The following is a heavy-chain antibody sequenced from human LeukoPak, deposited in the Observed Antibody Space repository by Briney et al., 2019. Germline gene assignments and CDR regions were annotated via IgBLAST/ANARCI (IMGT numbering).Heavy chain of an antibody. D-gene: IGHD5-24*01. J-gene: IGHJ2*01. CDR1: GFTVSSNY. Sequence: GGSLRLSCAASGFTVSSNYMSWVRQAPGKGLEWVSVIYSGGSTYYADSVKGRFTISRDNSKNTLYLQMNSLRAEDTAVYYCARAAIENWYSDLWGRGTLVTVSS. CDR3: ARAAIENWYSDL. CDR2: IYSGGST. V-gene: IGHV3-53*05.